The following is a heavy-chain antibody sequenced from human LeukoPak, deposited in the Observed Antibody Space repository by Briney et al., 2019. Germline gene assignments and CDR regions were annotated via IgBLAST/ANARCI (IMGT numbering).Heavy chain of an antibody. D-gene: IGHD2-15*01. V-gene: IGHV3-23*01. CDR3: ARPRLEYCSGGSCFDAFDI. Sequence: GGSLRLSCAASGFTFSSYAMSWVRQAPGKGLEWVSAISGSGGSTYYADSVKGRFTISRDNSKNTLFLQMNSLTAEDTAIYSCARPRLEYCSGGSCFDAFDIWGQGTMVTASS. J-gene: IGHJ3*02. CDR2: ISGSGGST. CDR1: GFTFSSYA.